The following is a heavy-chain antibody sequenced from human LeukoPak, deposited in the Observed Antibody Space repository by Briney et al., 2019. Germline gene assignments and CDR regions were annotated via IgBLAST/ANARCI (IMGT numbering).Heavy chain of an antibody. CDR1: GGAINNFA. J-gene: IGHJ5*02. CDR3: ARDREISVRPGGWFDP. D-gene: IGHD6-6*01. V-gene: IGHV1-69*13. CDR2: LSPVLA. Sequence: SVKVSCKVAGGAINNFAISWVRQAPGQGLEWMGGLSPVLATYAQKFQGRVTITADESTDTVYMELGSLTSEDTATYFCARDREISVRPGGWFDPWGQGTLVTVSS.